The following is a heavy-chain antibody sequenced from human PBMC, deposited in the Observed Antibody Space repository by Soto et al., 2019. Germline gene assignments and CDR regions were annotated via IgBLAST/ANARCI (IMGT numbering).Heavy chain of an antibody. CDR2: ISAYNGNT. CDR3: ATGCSGGSCYSGLQH. J-gene: IGHJ1*01. D-gene: IGHD2-15*01. V-gene: IGHV1-18*01. CDR1: GYTFTSYG. Sequence: GASVKVSCKASGYTFTSYGISWVRQAPGQGLEWMGWISAYNGNTNYAQKLQGRVTMTTDTSTSTAYMELRSLRSDDTAVYYCATGCSGGSCYSGLQHWGQGTLVTVSS.